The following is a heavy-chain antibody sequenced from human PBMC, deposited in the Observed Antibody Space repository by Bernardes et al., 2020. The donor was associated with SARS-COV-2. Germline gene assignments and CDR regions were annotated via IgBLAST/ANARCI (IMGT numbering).Heavy chain of an antibody. CDR1: GYTFTFYY. CDR3: ARAPSNYYGMDV. CDR2: IDPNSDVT. D-gene: IGHD4-4*01. V-gene: IGHV1-2*02. J-gene: IGHJ6*02. Sequence: ASVKVSCKAFGYTFTFYYLYWVRQAPGKGLEWVGWIDPNSDVTNYAQRFQGRVTMTRDTSTVYMELSRLTSDDTAVYFCARAPSNYYGMDVWGQGTTVTVSS.